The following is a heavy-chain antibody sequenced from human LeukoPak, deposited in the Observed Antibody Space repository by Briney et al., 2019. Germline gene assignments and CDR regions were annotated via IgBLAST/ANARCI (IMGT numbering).Heavy chain of an antibody. Sequence: QPGRSLRLSCAASGFTFSSYGMHWVRQAPGKGLEWVAVIWYDGSNKYYADSVKGRFTISRDNSKNTLYLQMNSLRAEDTAVYYCARDCSGGSCYSPNFDYWGQGTLVTVSS. J-gene: IGHJ4*02. V-gene: IGHV3-33*01. CDR1: GFTFSSYG. D-gene: IGHD2-15*01. CDR3: ARDCSGGSCYSPNFDY. CDR2: IWYDGSNK.